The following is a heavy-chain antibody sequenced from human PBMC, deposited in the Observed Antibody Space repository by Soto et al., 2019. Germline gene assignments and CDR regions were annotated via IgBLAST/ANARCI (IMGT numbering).Heavy chain of an antibody. J-gene: IGHJ6*02. V-gene: IGHV3-30*18. CDR1: GFAFSSYG. Sequence: HPGGSLRLSCAASGFAFSSYGMHWVRQAPGKGLEWAAVISYDGSNKYYADSVKGRFTISRDNSKNTLYLQMNSLRAEDTAVYYCAKDYLSVYSSSWYKDYYYYYGMDVWGQGTTVTVSS. CDR2: ISYDGSNK. CDR3: AKDYLSVYSSSWYKDYYYYYGMDV. D-gene: IGHD6-13*01.